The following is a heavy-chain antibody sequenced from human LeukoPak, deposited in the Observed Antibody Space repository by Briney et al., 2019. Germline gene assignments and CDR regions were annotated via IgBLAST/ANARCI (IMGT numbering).Heavy chain of an antibody. V-gene: IGHV3-21*01. J-gene: IGHJ4*02. CDR3: ARDERHYYYDSSGPFDY. Sequence: GGSLRLSCAASGFTFSSYSMNWVCQAPGKGLEWVSSISSSSSYIYYADSVKGRFTISRDNAKNSLYLQMNSLRAEDTAVYYCARDERHYYYDSSGPFDYWGQGTLVTVSS. CDR1: GFTFSSYS. CDR2: ISSSSSYI. D-gene: IGHD3-22*01.